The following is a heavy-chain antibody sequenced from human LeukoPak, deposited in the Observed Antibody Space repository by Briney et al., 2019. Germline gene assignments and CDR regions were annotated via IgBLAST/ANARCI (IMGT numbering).Heavy chain of an antibody. CDR1: GFTFSNYA. Sequence: GGSLRLSCAASGFTFSNYAMHWVRQAPGKGPEYVSAITSDGVKTYYADSVKGRFTISRDNSRSTLSLQMGNLRAEDMAVYYCARVGSWDAFDPWGQGTMVTVSS. D-gene: IGHD1-26*01. CDR2: ITSDGVKT. V-gene: IGHV3-64*02. J-gene: IGHJ3*01. CDR3: ARVGSWDAFDP.